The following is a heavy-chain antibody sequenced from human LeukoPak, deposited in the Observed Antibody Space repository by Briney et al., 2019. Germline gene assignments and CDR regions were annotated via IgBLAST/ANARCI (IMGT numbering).Heavy chain of an antibody. CDR1: GFTFNTYG. J-gene: IGHJ4*02. CDR3: ARGLSSSSVY. D-gene: IGHD6-6*01. V-gene: IGHV3-23*01. CDR2: ISGSGGAT. Sequence: GGSLRLSCAASGFTFNTYGMSWVRQAPGKGLEWVSGISGSGGATYYADSVKGRFTISRDNAKNSLYLQTNSLRAEDTAVYYCARGLSSSSVYWGQGTLVTVSS.